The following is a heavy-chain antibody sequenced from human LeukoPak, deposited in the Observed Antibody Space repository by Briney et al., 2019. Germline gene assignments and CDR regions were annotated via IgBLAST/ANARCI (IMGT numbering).Heavy chain of an antibody. J-gene: IGHJ4*02. CDR3: ARDMGYYYDSSGYLF. CDR2: IKQDGSEK. D-gene: IGHD3-22*01. V-gene: IGHV3-7*03. CDR1: GLTFSSYW. Sequence: PGGSLRLSCAASGLTFSSYWMSWVRQAPGKGLEWVANIKQDGSEKYYVDSVKGRFTISRDNAKNSLYLQMNSLRAEDTAVYYCARDMGYYYDSSGYLFWGQGTLVTVSS.